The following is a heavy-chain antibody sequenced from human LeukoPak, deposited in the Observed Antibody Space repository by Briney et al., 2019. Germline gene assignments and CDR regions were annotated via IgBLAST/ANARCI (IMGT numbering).Heavy chain of an antibody. D-gene: IGHD3-10*01. V-gene: IGHV4-59*01. CDR3: ARGWRYYGSADV. J-gene: IGHJ6*02. Sequence: SETLSLTCSVSGGSFSSYYWSWIRQPPGKGLEWIGYIYYSGSTKYNSSLKSRVTISVDTSKNQFSLKLSSVTAADTAVYYCARGWRYYGSADVWGQGTTVTDSS. CDR1: GGSFSSYY. CDR2: IYYSGST.